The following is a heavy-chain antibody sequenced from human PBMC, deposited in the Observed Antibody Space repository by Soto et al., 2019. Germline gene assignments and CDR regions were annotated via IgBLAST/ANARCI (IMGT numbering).Heavy chain of an antibody. CDR3: AKDQGQGQQLLQIDY. CDR1: GFTFDDYA. Sequence: PGGSLRLSCAASGFTFDDYAMHWVRQAPGKGLEWVSGINWNSGSVGYADSVKGRFSISRDNAKNFLYLHMNSLRVEDAALYYCAKDQGQGQQLLQIDYWGPGTLVTVSS. V-gene: IGHV3-9*01. D-gene: IGHD4-4*01. J-gene: IGHJ4*02. CDR2: INWNSGSV.